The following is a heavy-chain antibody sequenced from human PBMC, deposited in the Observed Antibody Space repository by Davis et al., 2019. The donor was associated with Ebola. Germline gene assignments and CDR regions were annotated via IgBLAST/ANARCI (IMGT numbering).Heavy chain of an antibody. Sequence: SGPTLVKPTQTLTLTCTFSGFSLSTSGMCVSWIRQPPGKALEWLALIDWDDDKYYSTSLKTRLTISKDTSKNQVVLTMTNMDPVDTATYYCARIPVGELLGYYYYGMDVWGQGTTVTVSS. CDR1: GFSLSTSGMC. CDR2: IDWDDDK. J-gene: IGHJ6*02. V-gene: IGHV2-70*01. D-gene: IGHD3-10*01. CDR3: ARIPVGELLGYYYYGMDV.